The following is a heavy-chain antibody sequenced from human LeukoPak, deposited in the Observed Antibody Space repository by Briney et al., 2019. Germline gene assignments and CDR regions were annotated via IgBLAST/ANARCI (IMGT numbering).Heavy chain of an antibody. D-gene: IGHD6-19*01. V-gene: IGHV4-34*01. CDR2: INHSGST. J-gene: IGHJ4*02. Sequence: PSETLSLTCAVYGGSFSGYYWSWIRQPPGKGLEWIGEINHSGSTNYKPSLKSRVTISVDTSKNQFSLKLSSVTAADTAVYYCARVTYSSAVDYWGQGTLVTVSS. CDR1: GGSFSGYY. CDR3: ARVTYSSAVDY.